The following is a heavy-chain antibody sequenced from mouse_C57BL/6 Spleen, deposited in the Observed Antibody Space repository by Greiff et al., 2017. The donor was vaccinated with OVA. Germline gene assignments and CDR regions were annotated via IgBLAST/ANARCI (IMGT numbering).Heavy chain of an antibody. CDR1: GYTFTSYW. V-gene: IGHV1-69*01. D-gene: IGHD4-1*01. Sequence: QVQLQQSGAELVMPGASVKLSCKASGYTFTSYWMHWVKQRPGQGLEWIGEIDPSDSYTNYNQKFKGKSTLTVDKSSSTAYMQLSSLTSEDSAVYYCARARWDLYYFDYWGQGTTLTVSS. J-gene: IGHJ2*01. CDR3: ARARWDLYYFDY. CDR2: IDPSDSYT.